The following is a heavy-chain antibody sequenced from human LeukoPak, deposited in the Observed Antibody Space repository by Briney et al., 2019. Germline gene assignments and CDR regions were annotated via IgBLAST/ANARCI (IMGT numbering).Heavy chain of an antibody. Sequence: GESLKISCKGSRYGVTNNWLSWVRQMPGRGLEWMGNIYPDDSDTRYSPSFQGQVTISADKSINTAYLQWSSLKASDTAMYYCARHPSYTSGWPLDYWSQGTLVTVSS. V-gene: IGHV5-51*01. CDR1: RYGVTNNW. CDR3: ARHPSYTSGWPLDY. J-gene: IGHJ4*02. D-gene: IGHD6-19*01. CDR2: IYPDDSDT.